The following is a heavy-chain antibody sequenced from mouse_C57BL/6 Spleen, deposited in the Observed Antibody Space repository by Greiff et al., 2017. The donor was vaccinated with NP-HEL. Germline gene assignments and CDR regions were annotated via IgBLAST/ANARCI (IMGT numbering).Heavy chain of an antibody. CDR1: GFTFSSYA. CDR2: LSDGGSYT. CDR3: ARDSMRSWFAY. Sequence: EVKLVESGGGLVKPGGSLKLSCAASGFTFSSYAMSWVRQTPEKRLEWVATLSDGGSYTYYPDNVKGRFTISRDNAKNNLYLQMSHLKSEDTAMYYCARDSMRSWFAYWGQGTLVTVSA. J-gene: IGHJ3*01. V-gene: IGHV5-4*01. D-gene: IGHD2-3*01.